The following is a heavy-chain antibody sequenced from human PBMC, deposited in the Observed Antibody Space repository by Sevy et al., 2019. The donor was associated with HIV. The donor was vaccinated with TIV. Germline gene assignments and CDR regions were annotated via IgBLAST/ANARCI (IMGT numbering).Heavy chain of an antibody. Sequence: GGSLRLSCAVSGFTFSSYAMNWVRQSPGMGLEWVSGISGSGVSTYYADSVKGRFTTSRDNSRNTLYLQINSLRAEDTALYYCAKDMAYDNTYLDFWGQGTLVTVS. CDR1: GFTFSSYA. CDR2: ISGSGVST. CDR3: AKDMAYDNTYLDF. J-gene: IGHJ4*02. D-gene: IGHD3-22*01. V-gene: IGHV3-23*01.